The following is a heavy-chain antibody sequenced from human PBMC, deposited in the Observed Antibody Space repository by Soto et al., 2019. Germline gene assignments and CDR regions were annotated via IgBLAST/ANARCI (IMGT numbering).Heavy chain of an antibody. Sequence: ASVKVSCKASGYTFTSYYMHWVRQAPGQGLEWMGIINPSGGSTSYAQKFQGRVTMTRDTSTSTVYMELSSLRSEDTAVYYCARAGTMVRGVLIPDALDIWGQGTMVTVSS. CDR2: INPSGGST. CDR1: GYTFTSYY. J-gene: IGHJ3*02. V-gene: IGHV1-46*01. D-gene: IGHD3-10*01. CDR3: ARAGTMVRGVLIPDALDI.